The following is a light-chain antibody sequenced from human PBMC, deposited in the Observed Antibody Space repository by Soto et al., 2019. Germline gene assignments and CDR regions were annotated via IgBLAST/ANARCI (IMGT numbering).Light chain of an antibody. CDR3: SSYTSSSTQV. CDR2: DAS. J-gene: IGLJ1*01. CDR1: SSDVGGYNY. Sequence: QSVLTQPASVSGSPGQSITISCTGTSSDVGGYNYVSWYQQHPGKAPKLMINDASNRPSGVSNRFSGSKSGNTASLTISGLQAEDEADYYCSSYTSSSTQVFGTGTKVTVL. V-gene: IGLV2-14*01.